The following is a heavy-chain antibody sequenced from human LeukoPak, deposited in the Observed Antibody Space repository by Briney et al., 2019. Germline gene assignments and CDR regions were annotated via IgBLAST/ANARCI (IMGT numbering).Heavy chain of an antibody. J-gene: IGHJ4*02. CDR1: GGSFSGYY. Sequence: SETLSLTCAVYGGSFSGYYWSWIRQPPGKGLEWIGEINHSGSTNYNPSLKSRVTISVDTSKNQFSLKLSSVTAADTAVYYCARSAYSNYGLDYWGQGTLVTVSS. CDR2: INHSGST. V-gene: IGHV4-34*01. D-gene: IGHD4-11*01. CDR3: ARSAYSNYGLDY.